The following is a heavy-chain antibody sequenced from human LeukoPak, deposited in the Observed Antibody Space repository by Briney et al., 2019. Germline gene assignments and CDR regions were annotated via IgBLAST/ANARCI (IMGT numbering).Heavy chain of an antibody. D-gene: IGHD6-19*01. Sequence: GGSLRLSCAASGFTFSSYEMNWVRQASGKGLGWVSYISSSGSTIYYADSVKGRFTISRDNAKNSLYLQMNSLRAEDTAVYYCARDGQQWLVLDYWGQGTLVTVSS. V-gene: IGHV3-48*03. CDR1: GFTFSSYE. CDR2: ISSSGSTI. J-gene: IGHJ4*02. CDR3: ARDGQQWLVLDY.